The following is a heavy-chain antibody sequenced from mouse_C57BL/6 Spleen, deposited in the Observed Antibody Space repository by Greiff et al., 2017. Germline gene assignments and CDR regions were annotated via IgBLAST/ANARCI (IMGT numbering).Heavy chain of an antibody. CDR3: ARGYYGSSYPPYWYFDV. V-gene: IGHV1-52*01. CDR2: IDPSDSET. CDR1: GYTFTSYW. D-gene: IGHD1-1*01. Sequence: QVQLKQPGAELVRPGSSVKLSCKASGYTFTSYWMHWVKQRPIQGLEWIGNIDPSDSETHYNQKFKDKATLTVDKSSSTAYMQLSSLTSEDSAVYYCARGYYGSSYPPYWYFDVWGTGTTVTVSS. J-gene: IGHJ1*03.